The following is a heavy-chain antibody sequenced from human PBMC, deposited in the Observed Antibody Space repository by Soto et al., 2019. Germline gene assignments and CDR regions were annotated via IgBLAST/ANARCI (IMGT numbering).Heavy chain of an antibody. Sequence: GASVKVSCKASGYTFTTYGFSWVRQAPGQGPEWMGRIIPILGIANYAQKFQGRVTITADKSTSTAYMELSSLRSEDTAVYYCARSTGTTPGWFDPWGQGTLVTVSS. J-gene: IGHJ5*02. D-gene: IGHD1-1*01. CDR1: GYTFTTYG. CDR3: ARSTGTTPGWFDP. V-gene: IGHV1-69*04. CDR2: IIPILGIA.